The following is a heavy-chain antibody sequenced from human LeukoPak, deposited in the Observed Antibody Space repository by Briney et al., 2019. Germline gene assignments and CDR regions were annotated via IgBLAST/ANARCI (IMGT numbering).Heavy chain of an antibody. D-gene: IGHD6-13*01. CDR2: INQDGSEK. V-gene: IGHV3-7*01. J-gene: IGHJ4*02. CDR1: GFSFSKFW. CDR3: ARETVFAAAGFDY. Sequence: GGSLRLSCAASGFSFSKFWMSWVRQAPGKGLEWVANINQDGSEKYYVDSVRGRFSISRDNAKNSLYLQMNSLRAEDTAVYYCARETVFAAAGFDYWGQGTLVTVSS.